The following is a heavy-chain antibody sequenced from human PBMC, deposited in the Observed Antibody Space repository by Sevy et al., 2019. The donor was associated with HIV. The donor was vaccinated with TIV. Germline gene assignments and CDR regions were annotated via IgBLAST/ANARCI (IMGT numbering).Heavy chain of an antibody. J-gene: IGHJ3*02. CDR2: ISSSSNDI. Sequence: GGSLRLSCAVSGFTFSTYTMNWVRQAPGKGLEWVSSISSSSNDIYYADSVKGRFTISRDNAKNSLYLQMNSLRAEDTAVYYCARPYGSGSWEAFDIWGQGTMVTVSS. CDR1: GFTFSTYT. CDR3: ARPYGSGSWEAFDI. D-gene: IGHD3-10*01. V-gene: IGHV3-21*01.